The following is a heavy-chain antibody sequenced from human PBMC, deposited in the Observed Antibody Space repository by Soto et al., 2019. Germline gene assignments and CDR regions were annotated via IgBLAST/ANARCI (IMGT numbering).Heavy chain of an antibody. J-gene: IGHJ4*02. D-gene: IGHD1-26*01. CDR2: VNGRSNYV. CDR1: GFTFSTYT. Sequence: PGGSLRLSCVFSGFTFSTYTMNWVRQAPGQGLEWVSSVNGRSNYVYYADSVKGRFTISRDNTKNSLNLQMNRLRAEDTAIYYCAREDGVVGSSSAFDHWGLGTLVTVSS. CDR3: AREDGVVGSSSAFDH. V-gene: IGHV3-21*01.